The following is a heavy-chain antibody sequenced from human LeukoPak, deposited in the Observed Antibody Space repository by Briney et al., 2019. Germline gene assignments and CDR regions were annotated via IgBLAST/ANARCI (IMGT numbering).Heavy chain of an antibody. CDR2: ISAYNGNT. V-gene: IGHV1-18*01. CDR3: ARGEVLLGGFDY. Sequence: ASVKVSCKTSGGTFSSYGISWVRQAPGQGLEWMGWISAYNGNTNYAQKLQGRVTMTTDTSTSTAYMELRSLRSDDTAVYYCARGEVLLGGFDYWGQGTLVTVSS. CDR1: GGTFSSYG. D-gene: IGHD3-10*01. J-gene: IGHJ4*02.